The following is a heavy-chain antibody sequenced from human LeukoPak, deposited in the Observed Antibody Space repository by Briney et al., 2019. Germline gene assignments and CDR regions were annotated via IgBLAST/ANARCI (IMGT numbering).Heavy chain of an antibody. Sequence: GGSLTLSCAASGFTVSSKYMSWVCQAPGKGLEWVSVIYSGGSTYYADSVKGRFTISRDNSKNTVYLQMNSLRAEDTAVYYCARESSGWLQLFDHWGQGTLVTVSS. CDR1: GFTVSSKY. D-gene: IGHD5-24*01. J-gene: IGHJ4*02. CDR3: ARESSGWLQLFDH. V-gene: IGHV3-66*01. CDR2: IYSGGST.